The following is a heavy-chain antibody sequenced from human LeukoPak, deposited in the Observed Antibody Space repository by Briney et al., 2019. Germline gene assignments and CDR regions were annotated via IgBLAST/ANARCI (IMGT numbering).Heavy chain of an antibody. Sequence: GGSLRLSCAASGFTFSSYSMNWVRQAPGKGLEWVSYISSSSSTIYYADTVKGRFTISRDNAKNSLYLQMHSLRDEDRAVYYCARFTTVTTHYYGMDVWGQGTTVTVSS. CDR1: GFTFSSYS. CDR3: ARFTTVTTHYYGMDV. V-gene: IGHV3-48*02. CDR2: ISSSSSTI. J-gene: IGHJ6*02. D-gene: IGHD4-17*01.